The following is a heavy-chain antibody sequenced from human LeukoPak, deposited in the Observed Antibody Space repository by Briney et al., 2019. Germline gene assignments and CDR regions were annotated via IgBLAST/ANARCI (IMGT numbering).Heavy chain of an antibody. CDR2: IYYSGST. J-gene: IGHJ4*02. CDR1: GGSISSSSYY. Sequence: SETLSLTCTVSGGSISSSSYYWGWIRQPPGKGLEWIGSIYYSGSTYYNPPLKSRVTISVDTSKNQFSLKLSSVTAADTAVYYCARVWYSSSGLDYWGQGTLVTVSS. V-gene: IGHV4-39*07. D-gene: IGHD6-13*01. CDR3: ARVWYSSSGLDY.